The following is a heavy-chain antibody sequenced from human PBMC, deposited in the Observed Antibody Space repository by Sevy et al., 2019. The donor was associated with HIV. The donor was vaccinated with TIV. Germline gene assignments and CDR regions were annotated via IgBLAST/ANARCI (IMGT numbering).Heavy chain of an antibody. CDR2: IIPIFGTA. J-gene: IGHJ6*02. CDR3: ARARGGYCSSTSCYGRRNDYYYYGMDV. V-gene: IGHV1-69*13. Sequence: ASVKVSCKASGGTFSSYAISWVRQAPGQGLEWMGGIIPIFGTANYAQKFQGRVTITADESTSTAYMELSSLRSEETAVYYCARARGGYCSSTSCYGRRNDYYYYGMDVWGQGTTVTVSS. CDR1: GGTFSSYA. D-gene: IGHD2-2*01.